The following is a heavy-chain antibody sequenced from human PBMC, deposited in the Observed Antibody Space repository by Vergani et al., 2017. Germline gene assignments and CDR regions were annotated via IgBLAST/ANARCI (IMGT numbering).Heavy chain of an antibody. V-gene: IGHV3-48*03. CDR1: GFIFSHYE. D-gene: IGHD2-2*01. CDR2: ISSTGTTI. J-gene: IGHJ4*02. CDR3: ARDSVVPAAPFDY. Sequence: VQLVESGGVLVQPGGSLRLSCAASGFIFSHYEMNWVRQAPGKGLDWVSYISSTGTTIYYADSVKGRFTISRDNAKNSLYLQMNSLRAEDTAIYYCARDSVVPAAPFDYWGLGTLVTVSS.